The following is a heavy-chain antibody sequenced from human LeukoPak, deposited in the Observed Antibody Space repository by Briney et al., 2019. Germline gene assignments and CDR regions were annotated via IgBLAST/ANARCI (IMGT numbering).Heavy chain of an antibody. J-gene: IGHJ1*01. CDR3: ASPELTPGTDSSFQH. D-gene: IGHD6-13*01. CDR1: GGSVSSGRFY. V-gene: IGHV4-61*01. Sequence: SETLSLTCTVSGGSVSSGRFYWSWIRQPPGKGLEWVGYIYYTGSARYNPSLKSRVTISVDTSKNQFSLKLISVTAADTAMYCCASPELTPGTDSSFQHWGQGTLVTVSS. CDR2: IYYTGSA.